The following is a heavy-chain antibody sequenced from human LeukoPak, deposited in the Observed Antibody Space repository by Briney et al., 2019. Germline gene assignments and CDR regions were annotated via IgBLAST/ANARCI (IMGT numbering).Heavy chain of an antibody. CDR1: GFTFSSYG. J-gene: IGHJ4*02. Sequence: PGGSLRLSCAASGFTFSSYGMHWVRQAPGKGLEWVSAISGSGGSTYYADSVKGRFTISRDNSKNTLYPQMNSLRAEDTAVYYCAKLPYYDILTGYRDYWGQGTLVTVSS. CDR3: AKLPYYDILTGYRDY. V-gene: IGHV3-23*01. CDR2: ISGSGGST. D-gene: IGHD3-9*01.